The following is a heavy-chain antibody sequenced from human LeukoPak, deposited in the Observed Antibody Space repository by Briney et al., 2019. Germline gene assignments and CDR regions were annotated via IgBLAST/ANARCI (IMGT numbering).Heavy chain of an antibody. CDR1: GYTFTSYD. J-gene: IGHJ4*02. CDR2: MNPNSGNT. Sequence: GASVKVSCKASGYTFTSYDINWVRQATGQGLEWMGWMNPNSGNTGYARKFQGRVTMTRNTSISTAYMELSSLRSEDTAVYYCARGLSSGYYWPEYYFDYWGQGTLVTVSS. CDR3: ARGLSSGYYWPEYYFDY. V-gene: IGHV1-8*01. D-gene: IGHD3-22*01.